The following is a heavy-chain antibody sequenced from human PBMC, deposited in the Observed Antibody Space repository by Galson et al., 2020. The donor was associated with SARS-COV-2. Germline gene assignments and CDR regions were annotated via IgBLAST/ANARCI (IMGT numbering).Heavy chain of an antibody. CDR3: ARGRYDILTGKPTGDAFDI. CDR2: INHSGST. CDR1: GGSFSGYY. Sequence: SEPLSLTCAVYGGSFSGYYWSWIRQPPGKGLEWIGEINHSGSTNYNPSLKRRVTISVDTSKNQFSLKLSSVTAADTAVYYCARGRYDILTGKPTGDAFDIWGQGTMVTVSS. D-gene: IGHD3-9*01. J-gene: IGHJ3*02. V-gene: IGHV4-34*01.